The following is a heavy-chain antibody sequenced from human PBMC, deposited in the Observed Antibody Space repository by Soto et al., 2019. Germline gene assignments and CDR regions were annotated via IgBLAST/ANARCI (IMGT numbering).Heavy chain of an antibody. J-gene: IGHJ5*02. Sequence: GGSLRLSCAASGFTFSSYAMSWVRQAPGKGLEWVSAISGSGGSTYYADSVKGRFTISRDNSKNTLYLQMNSLRAEDTAVYYCAKDAGELERSKYNWFDPCGQGPLVTVYS. V-gene: IGHV3-23*01. CDR1: GFTFSSYA. CDR2: ISGSGGST. D-gene: IGHD1-1*01. CDR3: AKDAGELERSKYNWFDP.